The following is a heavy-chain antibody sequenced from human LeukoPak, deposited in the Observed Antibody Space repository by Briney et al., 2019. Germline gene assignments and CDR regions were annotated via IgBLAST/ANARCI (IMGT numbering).Heavy chain of an antibody. D-gene: IGHD5-12*01. Sequence: PSETLSLTCTVSGASVSTSGSYWGWIRQPPGKGLEWIGTLHYSGSTYYTPSLKSRVTISVDTSKNQFSLKLNSVTSADTAVYYCARDWDGAYDFNTFDIWGQGTMVTVSS. V-gene: IGHV4-39*07. J-gene: IGHJ3*02. CDR2: LHYSGST. CDR1: GASVSTSGSY. CDR3: ARDWDGAYDFNTFDI.